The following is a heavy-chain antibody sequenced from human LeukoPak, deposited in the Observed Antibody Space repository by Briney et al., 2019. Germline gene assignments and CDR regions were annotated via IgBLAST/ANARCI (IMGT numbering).Heavy chain of an antibody. J-gene: IGHJ6*03. CDR3: AKGGSSSYYYYMDV. CDR1: GFTFDDYA. D-gene: IGHD6-6*01. CDR2: ISWNSGSI. Sequence: GGSLRLSCAASGFTFDDYAMHWVRQPPGKGLEWVAVISWNSGSIGYADSVKGRFTISRDNAKNSLYLQMNSLRAEDTALYYCAKGGSSSYYYYMDVWGKGTTVTVSS. V-gene: IGHV3-9*01.